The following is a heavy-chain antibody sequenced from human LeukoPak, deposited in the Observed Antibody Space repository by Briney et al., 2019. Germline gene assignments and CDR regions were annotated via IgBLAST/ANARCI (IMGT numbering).Heavy chain of an antibody. Sequence: SETLSLTCTVSGDSISSSYWSWIRQPAGKGLEWIGRIYNSGSTNYNPSLKSRVTMSVDTSKNQFSLRLSSVTAADTAVYYCARDRNRGYRYSDYWGQGTLVTVSS. J-gene: IGHJ4*02. CDR3: ARDRNRGYRYSDY. CDR2: IYNSGST. V-gene: IGHV4-4*07. CDR1: GDSISSSY. D-gene: IGHD1-14*01.